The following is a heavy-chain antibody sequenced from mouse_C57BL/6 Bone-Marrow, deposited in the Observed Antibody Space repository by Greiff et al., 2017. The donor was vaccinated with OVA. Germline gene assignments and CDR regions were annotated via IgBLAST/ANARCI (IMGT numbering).Heavy chain of an antibody. CDR2: IYPGSGNT. Sequence: QVQLQQSGPELVKPGASVKISCKASGYFFTDYYITWVKQRPGQGLVWIGWIYPGSGNTKYNEMFKGKATLTVDTSSSTAYKQLSSLTSDDAAVYYCARGDCDYVDYWDRGTTLTVTS. V-gene: IGHV1-84*01. J-gene: IGHJ2*01. CDR3: ARGDCDYVDY. CDR1: GYFFTDYY.